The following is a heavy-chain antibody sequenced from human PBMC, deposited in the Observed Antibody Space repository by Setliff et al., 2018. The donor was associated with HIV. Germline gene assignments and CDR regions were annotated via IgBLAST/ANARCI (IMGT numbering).Heavy chain of an antibody. Sequence: SETLSLTCAVYGGSFSGYYWSWIRQPPGKGLEWIGEIIHTGSTNYNPSLKSRVTISVDTSKNQFSLRLSSVTAADTAVYYCARGRSCSSSSCYLVYYYYYGMGVWGHGSTVTVSS. V-gene: IGHV4-34*01. CDR2: IIHTGST. J-gene: IGHJ6*02. D-gene: IGHD2-2*01. CDR1: GGSFSGYY. CDR3: ARGRSCSSSSCYLVYYYYYGMGV.